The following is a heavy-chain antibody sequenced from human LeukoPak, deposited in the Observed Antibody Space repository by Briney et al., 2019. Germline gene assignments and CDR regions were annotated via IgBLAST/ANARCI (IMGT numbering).Heavy chain of an antibody. V-gene: IGHV4-59*01. CDR2: MYYRGRS. CDR1: GGSLSNYY. J-gene: IGHJ4*02. Sequence: SETLSLTCTVSGGSLSNYYWSWIRQPPGKGLEWIGYMYYRGRSNYNPSLKSRVTILVDTSKNQFSLKLSSVTAADTAVYYCARGVKLRYFDWLIDYWGQGTLVTVSS. D-gene: IGHD3-9*01. CDR3: ARGVKLRYFDWLIDY.